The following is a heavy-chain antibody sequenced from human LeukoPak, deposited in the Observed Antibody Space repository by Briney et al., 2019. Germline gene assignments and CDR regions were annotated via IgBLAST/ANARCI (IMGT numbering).Heavy chain of an antibody. J-gene: IGHJ4*02. CDR3: APGGGRRDY. CDR1: GFTFSSYS. Sequence: GGSLRLSCAASGFTFSSYSMNWVRQAPGKGLEWVSSISSSSSYIYYADSVKVRFTVSRDNAKNSLYLQMNSLRAEDTAVYYCAPGGGRRDYWGQGTLVTVSS. CDR2: ISSSSSYI. V-gene: IGHV3-21*01. D-gene: IGHD3-16*01.